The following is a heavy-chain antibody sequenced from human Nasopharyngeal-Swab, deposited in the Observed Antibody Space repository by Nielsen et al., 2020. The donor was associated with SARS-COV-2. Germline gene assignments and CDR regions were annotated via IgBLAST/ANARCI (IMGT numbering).Heavy chain of an antibody. CDR3: ARDVLGGWGLLHLHFDY. V-gene: IGHV1-69*13. D-gene: IGHD1-26*01. CDR1: GGTFSSYA. CDR2: IIPIFGTA. Sequence: SVKVSCKASGGTFSSYAISWVRQAPGQGLEWMGGIIPIFGTANYAQKFQGRVTITADESTSTAYMELSSLRSEDTAVYYCARDVLGGWGLLHLHFDYWGQGTLVTVSS. J-gene: IGHJ4*02.